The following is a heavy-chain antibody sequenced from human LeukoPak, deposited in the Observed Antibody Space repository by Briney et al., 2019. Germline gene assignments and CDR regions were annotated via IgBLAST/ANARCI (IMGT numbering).Heavy chain of an antibody. Sequence: ASVKVSCKASGYTFTSYGISWVRQAPGQGLEWMGWISAYNGNTNYAQKLQGRVTMTTDTSTSTAYIELRSLRSDDTAVYHCARYLSGLEFDYWGQGTLVTVSS. CDR2: ISAYNGNT. CDR3: ARYLSGLEFDY. CDR1: GYTFTSYG. D-gene: IGHD6-25*01. J-gene: IGHJ4*02. V-gene: IGHV1-18*01.